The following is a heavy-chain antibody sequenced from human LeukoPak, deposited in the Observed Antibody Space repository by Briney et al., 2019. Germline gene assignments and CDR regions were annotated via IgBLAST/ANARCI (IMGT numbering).Heavy chain of an antibody. J-gene: IGHJ6*02. CDR3: ARGPNSSSWYVPYYYYYYGMDV. D-gene: IGHD6-13*01. V-gene: IGHV3-66*01. CDR2: IYSGGST. CDR1: GFTVSSNY. Sequence: GGSLRLSCAASGFTVSSNYMSWVRQAPGKGLEWVSVIYSGGSTYYADSVKGRFTISRDNSKNTLYLQMNSLRAEDTAVYYCARGPNSSSWYVPYYYYYYGMDVWGQGTTVTVSS.